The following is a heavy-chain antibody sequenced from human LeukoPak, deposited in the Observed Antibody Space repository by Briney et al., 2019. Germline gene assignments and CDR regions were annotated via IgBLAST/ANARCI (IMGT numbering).Heavy chain of an antibody. CDR2: IKTNTDGGTT. J-gene: IGHJ4*02. V-gene: IGHV3-15*01. CDR1: GFTFNNAW. Sequence: GGSLRLSCAASGFTFNNAWMTWVRQAPGKGLEWLGRIKTNTDGGTTDYAAPVKGRFTISRDDSKNTLSLQMNSLKTEDTAVYYCTTAVLYSGLDYWGQGTLVTVSS. CDR3: TTAVLYSGLDY. D-gene: IGHD3-10*02.